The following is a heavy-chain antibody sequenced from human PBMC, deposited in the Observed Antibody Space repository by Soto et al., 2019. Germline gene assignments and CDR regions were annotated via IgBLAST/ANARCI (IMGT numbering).Heavy chain of an antibody. V-gene: IGHV4-59*08. J-gene: IGHJ4*02. CDR1: GGSISSYY. CDR3: ARRNYPYYFDS. Sequence: PSETLSLTCTVSGGSISSYYWSWIRQSPGKGLEWIGYIYYSGSTNYNPSLKSRVTISVDTSKNQFSLKLSSVTAAGTAIYYCARRNYPYYFDSWGLGILVTAPQ. D-gene: IGHD3-10*01. CDR2: IYYSGST.